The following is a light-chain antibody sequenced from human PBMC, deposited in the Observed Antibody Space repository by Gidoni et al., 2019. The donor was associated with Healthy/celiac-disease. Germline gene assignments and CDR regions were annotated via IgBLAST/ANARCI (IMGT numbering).Light chain of an antibody. CDR3: QVWDSSSDHPGVV. CDR2: YDS. CDR1: NIGSKS. Sequence: SYVLTQPPSVSVAPGKTARITCGGNNIGSKSVHGYQQKPGEAPGLVIYYDSDRPSGIPERFSGSNSGNTATLTISRVEAGDEADYYCQVWDSSSDHPGVVFGGGTKL. V-gene: IGLV3-21*04. J-gene: IGLJ2*01.